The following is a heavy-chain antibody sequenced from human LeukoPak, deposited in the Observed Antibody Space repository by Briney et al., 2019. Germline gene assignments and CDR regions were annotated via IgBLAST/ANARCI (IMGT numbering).Heavy chain of an antibody. Sequence: GGSLRLSCAASGFTFDDYAMHWVRQAPGKGLEWVSGISWNSGSIGYADSVKGRFTISRDNAKNSLYLQMNSLRAEDTALYYCAKDIEYSSSWYAPGYWGQGTLVTVSS. CDR2: ISWNSGSI. D-gene: IGHD6-13*01. CDR1: GFTFDDYA. J-gene: IGHJ4*02. CDR3: AKDIEYSSSWYAPGY. V-gene: IGHV3-9*01.